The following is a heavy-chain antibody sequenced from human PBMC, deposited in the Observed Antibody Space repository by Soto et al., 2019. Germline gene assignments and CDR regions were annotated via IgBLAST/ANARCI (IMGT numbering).Heavy chain of an antibody. CDR2: ISSDGTNK. D-gene: IGHD1-1*01. CDR3: GRDIMIQLGPPTSVGS. V-gene: IGHV3-30*04. CDR1: GFSFSSYA. J-gene: IGHJ5*02. Sequence: GGSLRLSCEGSGFSFSSYAIHWVRQAPGKGLEWVAVISSDGTNKYYGESVRGRFTISRDDSKSTMYLQMNSVRPDDTAIYYCGRDIMIQLGPPTSVGSWGQGVLVTVSS.